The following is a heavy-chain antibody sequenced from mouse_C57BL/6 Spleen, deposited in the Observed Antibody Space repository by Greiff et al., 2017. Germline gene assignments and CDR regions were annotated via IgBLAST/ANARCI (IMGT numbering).Heavy chain of an antibody. CDR2: IDPSDSYT. Sequence: QVQLQQPGAELVMPGASVKLSCKASGYTFTSYWMHWVKQRPGQGLEWIGEIDPSDSYTNYNPKFKGKSTLTADKSSSTAYMQLSSLTSEDSEVYYCAKRGSGTHFAYWGQGTLVTVSA. J-gene: IGHJ3*01. V-gene: IGHV1-69*01. CDR3: AKRGSGTHFAY. CDR1: GYTFTSYW. D-gene: IGHD1-3*01.